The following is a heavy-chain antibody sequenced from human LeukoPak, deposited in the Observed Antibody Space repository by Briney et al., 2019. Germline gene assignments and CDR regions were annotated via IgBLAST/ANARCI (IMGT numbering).Heavy chain of an antibody. CDR2: ISYDGSNK. CDR3: ARGVILEWSPQYYYYYGMDV. D-gene: IGHD3-3*01. V-gene: IGHV3-30-3*01. CDR1: GFTFSSYA. Sequence: PGRSLRLSCAASGFTFSSYAMHWVRQAPGKGLEWVAVISYDGSNKYYADSVKGRFTISRDNSKNTLYLQMNSLRAEDTAVYYCARGVILEWSPQYYYYYGMDVWGQGTTVTVSS. J-gene: IGHJ6*02.